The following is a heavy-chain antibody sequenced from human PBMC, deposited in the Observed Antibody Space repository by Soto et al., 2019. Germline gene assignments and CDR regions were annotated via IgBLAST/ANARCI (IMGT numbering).Heavy chain of an antibody. Sequence: GGSLRLSCAASGFTFSSYAMSWVRQAPGKGLEWVGRIKSRALGGTTDFAAPVRGRFAITRDDSRNMVYMQMNNLNTEDTAVYYCTTDSYSPIVEVRFDYWGHGTLVTVSS. J-gene: IGHJ4*01. CDR2: IKSRALGGTT. CDR3: TTDSYSPIVEVRFDY. V-gene: IGHV3-15*05. D-gene: IGHD1-26*01. CDR1: GFTFSSYA.